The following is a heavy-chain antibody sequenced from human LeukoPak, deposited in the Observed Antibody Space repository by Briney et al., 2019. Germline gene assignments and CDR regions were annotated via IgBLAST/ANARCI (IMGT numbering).Heavy chain of an antibody. V-gene: IGHV3-11*04. Sequence: PGGSLRLSCAASGFTFSDYYMSWIRQAPGKGLEWVSHITNTGSTIYYADSVKGRFTISRDNAKNSLYLQMNSLRAEDTAVYYCVREYCSGGSCSDAFDIWGQGTMVTVSS. D-gene: IGHD2-15*01. CDR3: VREYCSGGSCSDAFDI. CDR2: ITNTGSTI. CDR1: GFTFSDYY. J-gene: IGHJ3*02.